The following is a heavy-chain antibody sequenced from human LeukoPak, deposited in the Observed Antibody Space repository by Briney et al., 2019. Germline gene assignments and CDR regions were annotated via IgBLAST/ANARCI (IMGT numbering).Heavy chain of an antibody. CDR1: GGTFSSYA. Sequence: ASVKVSCKASGGTFSSYAISWVRQATGQALEWMVGIIPLFCTANYAQKCHGRVTITADESTSTAYMELSRLRSKDRAVYYCASEGLSTLDITMIVVGDDAFDIWGQGTMVTVSS. V-gene: IGHV1-69*13. CDR2: IIPLFCTA. J-gene: IGHJ3*02. D-gene: IGHD3-22*01. CDR3: ASEGLSTLDITMIVVGDDAFDI.